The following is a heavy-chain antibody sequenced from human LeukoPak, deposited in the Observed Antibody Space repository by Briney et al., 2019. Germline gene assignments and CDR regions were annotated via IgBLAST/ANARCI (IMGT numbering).Heavy chain of an antibody. CDR3: ARAGYYYGSGSYLKYFQH. V-gene: IGHV4-34*01. D-gene: IGHD3-10*01. J-gene: IGHJ1*01. Sequence: SETLSLTCAVYGGSFSGYYWSWIRQPPGKGLEWIGEINHSGSTNYNPSLKSRVTISVDTSKNQFSLKLSSVTAADTAVYCCARAGYYYGSGSYLKYFQHWGQGTLVTVSS. CDR2: INHSGST. CDR1: GGSFSGYY.